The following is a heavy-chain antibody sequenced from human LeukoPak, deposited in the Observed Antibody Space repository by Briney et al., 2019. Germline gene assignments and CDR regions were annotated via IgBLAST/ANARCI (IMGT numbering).Heavy chain of an antibody. J-gene: IGHJ4*02. CDR1: GFTFSSYW. CDR3: ARDHSYDYVWGSWEYFDY. CDR2: IKQDGNEK. D-gene: IGHD3-16*01. V-gene: IGHV3-7*01. Sequence: GGSLRLSCAASGFTFSSYWMSWVRQAPGKGLEWVANIKQDGNEKYYVDSVKGRFTISRDNAKNSLYLQMNSLRAEDTAVYYCARDHSYDYVWGSWEYFDYWGQGTLVTVSS.